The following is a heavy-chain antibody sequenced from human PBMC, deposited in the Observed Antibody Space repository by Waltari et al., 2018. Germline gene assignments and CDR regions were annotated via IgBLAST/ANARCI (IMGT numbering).Heavy chain of an antibody. D-gene: IGHD2-2*01. V-gene: IGHV4-38-2*01. J-gene: IGHJ5*02. CDR2: IYHRGST. Sequence: VQLQESGPGLVKPSETLSLTCAVSGYSISSGYYWGWIRQPPGKGLEWIGSIYHRGSTYYHPTLKSRVTISVDTSKNQFSLNLSSVTAADTAVYYCARAVDVVVPAAVRLNWFDPWGQGTLVTVSS. CDR1: GYSISSGYY. CDR3: ARAVDVVVPAAVRLNWFDP.